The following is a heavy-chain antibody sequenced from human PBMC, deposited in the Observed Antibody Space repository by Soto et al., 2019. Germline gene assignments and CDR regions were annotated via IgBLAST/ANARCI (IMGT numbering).Heavy chain of an antibody. D-gene: IGHD6-13*01. CDR2: IFSNDEK. J-gene: IGHJ5*02. CDR3: ASTYSTSWYWFDP. V-gene: IGHV2-26*04. Sequence: QVTVKESGPVLVKPTETLTLTCTVSGFSLSNAGLGVSWIRQPPGKALEWIAHIFSNDEKSYSTSLKSRLTISKDTSKSQVVLTMTNMDPGDTATDYCASTYSTSWYWFDPWGQGTLVTVSS. CDR1: GFSLSNAGLG.